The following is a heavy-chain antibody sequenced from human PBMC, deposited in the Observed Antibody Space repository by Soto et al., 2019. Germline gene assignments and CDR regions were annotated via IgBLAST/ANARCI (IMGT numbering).Heavy chain of an antibody. CDR1: GFSLSTSGMC. CDR2: IDWDDDK. J-gene: IGHJ6*02. Sequence: ASGPTLVNPTQTLTLTCTFSGFSLSTSGMCVSWIRQPPGKALEWLALIDWDDDKYYSTSLKTRLTISKDTSKNQVVLTMTNMDPVDTATYYCARTPYSNYYYYGMDVWGQGTAVTVSS. CDR3: ARTPYSNYYYYGMDV. V-gene: IGHV2-70*01. D-gene: IGHD4-4*01.